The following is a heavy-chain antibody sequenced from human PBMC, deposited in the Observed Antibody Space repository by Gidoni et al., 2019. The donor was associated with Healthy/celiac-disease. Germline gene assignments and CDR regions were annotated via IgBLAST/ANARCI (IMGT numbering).Heavy chain of an antibody. CDR1: GFTFRSYG. Sequence: QVQLVESGGGGVQPGRSLRLSCAASGFTFRSYGMHWVRQAPCKGLGWVAVISYDGSHKYYADPVKGLFTISRDNSKNTLYLQMNSLRAEDTAVYYCAKGGSSGYYYYFDYWGQGTLVTVSS. D-gene: IGHD3-22*01. V-gene: IGHV3-30*18. J-gene: IGHJ4*02. CDR2: ISYDGSHK. CDR3: AKGGSSGYYYYFDY.